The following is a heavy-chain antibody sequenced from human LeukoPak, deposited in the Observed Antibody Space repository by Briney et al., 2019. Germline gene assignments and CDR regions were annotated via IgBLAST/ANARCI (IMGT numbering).Heavy chain of an antibody. J-gene: IGHJ4*02. Sequence: WASVKVSCKASGYTFTSYGISWVRQAPGQGLEWMGWISAYNGNTNYAQKFQGRVTMTRNTAISTAYMELSSLRSEDTAVYYCVRTPPNWGADYWGQGTLVTVSS. V-gene: IGHV1-18*01. CDR3: VRTPPNWGADY. CDR2: ISAYNGNT. D-gene: IGHD7-27*01. CDR1: GYTFTSYG.